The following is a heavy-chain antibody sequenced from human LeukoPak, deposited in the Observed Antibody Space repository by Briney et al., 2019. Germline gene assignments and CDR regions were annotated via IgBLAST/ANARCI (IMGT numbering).Heavy chain of an antibody. Sequence: ASVKVSCRPSGYTFSRFGITWVRQAPGQGLEWMGWISTYNGNTDYAQKLQGRVTVTTDTSTKTAYMELRSLRSDDTAVYYCVSGDDFDYWGQGTLVTVSP. D-gene: IGHD1-26*01. CDR3: VSGDDFDY. CDR1: GYTFSRFG. CDR2: ISTYNGNT. V-gene: IGHV1-18*01. J-gene: IGHJ4*02.